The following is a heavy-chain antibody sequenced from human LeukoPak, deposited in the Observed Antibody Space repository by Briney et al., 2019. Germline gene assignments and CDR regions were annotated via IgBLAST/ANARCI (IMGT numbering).Heavy chain of an antibody. V-gene: IGHV1-2*06. D-gene: IGHD3-3*01. CDR2: INPNSGGT. CDR3: ARDRNYDFWSGSGMDV. J-gene: IGHJ6*02. Sequence: ASVKVSCTASGYTFTGYYMHWVRQAPGQGLEWMGRINPNSGGTNYAQKFQGRVTMTRDTSISTAYMELSRLRSDDTAVYYCARDRNYDFWSGSGMDVWGQGTTVTVSS. CDR1: GYTFTGYY.